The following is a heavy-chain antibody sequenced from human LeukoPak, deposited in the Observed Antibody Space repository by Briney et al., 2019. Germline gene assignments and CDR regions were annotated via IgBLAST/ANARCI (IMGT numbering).Heavy chain of an antibody. J-gene: IGHJ4*02. V-gene: IGHV1-2*02. Sequence: ASVKVSCKASGYTFTGYYMQWVRQAPGQGLEWMGWINPNSGGTNYAQKFQGRVTMTRDTSISTAYMELSRLRSDDTAVYYCARGVSGKQPIDYWGQGTLVTVSS. CDR3: ARGVSGKQPIDY. D-gene: IGHD1-26*01. CDR1: GYTFTGYY. CDR2: INPNSGGT.